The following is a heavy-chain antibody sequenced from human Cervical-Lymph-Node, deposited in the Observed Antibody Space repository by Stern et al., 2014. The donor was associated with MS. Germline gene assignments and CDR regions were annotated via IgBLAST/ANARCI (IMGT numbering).Heavy chain of an antibody. D-gene: IGHD3-22*01. CDR3: ARVSYYDSSGYPDDAFDI. CDR2: IYYSGST. V-gene: IGHV4-59*01. CDR1: GGSISSYY. Sequence: VQLVESGPGLVKPSETLSLTCTVSGGSISSYYWSWIRQPPGKGLEWIGYIYYSGSTNYNPSLKSRVTISVDTSKNQFSLKLSSVTAADTAVYYCARVSYYDSSGYPDDAFDIWGQGTMVTVSS. J-gene: IGHJ3*02.